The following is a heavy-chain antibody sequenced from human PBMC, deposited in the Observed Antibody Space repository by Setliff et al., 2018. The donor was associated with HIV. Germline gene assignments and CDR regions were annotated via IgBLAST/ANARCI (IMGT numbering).Heavy chain of an antibody. CDR2: ISYTGST. D-gene: IGHD3-9*01. CDR1: GGSINRSNYY. J-gene: IGHJ4*02. Sequence: LPLTCTVPGGSINRSNYYWGWIRQPPGKGLEWIGTISYTGSTYYDPSLKSRVTISLDTSKNQFFLKLSSVTAPDTAIYYCARQTWEYYDTLTGYYRSPKNFDSWGQGTLVTVS. V-gene: IGHV4-39*01. CDR3: ARQTWEYYDTLTGYYRSPKNFDS.